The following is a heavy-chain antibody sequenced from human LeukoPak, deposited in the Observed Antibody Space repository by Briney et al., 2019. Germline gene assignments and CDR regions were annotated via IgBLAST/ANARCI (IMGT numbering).Heavy chain of an antibody. D-gene: IGHD3-10*01. CDR2: ISGSGGST. CDR1: GFTFSSYA. Sequence: PGGSLRLSCAAPGFTFSSYAMSWVRQAPGKGLGWVSAISGSGGSTYYADSVKGRFTISRDNSKNTLYLQMNSLRAEDTAVYYCAKGSGPGRILFDYWGQGTLVTVSS. V-gene: IGHV3-23*01. CDR3: AKGSGPGRILFDY. J-gene: IGHJ4*02.